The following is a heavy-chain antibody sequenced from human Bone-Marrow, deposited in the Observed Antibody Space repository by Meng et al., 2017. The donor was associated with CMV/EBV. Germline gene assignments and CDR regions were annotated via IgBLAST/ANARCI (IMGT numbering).Heavy chain of an antibody. D-gene: IGHD4-11*01. V-gene: IGHV4-34*01. J-gene: IGHJ6*02. CDR2: INHRGST. Sequence: SETLSLTCAVYGGSFSGYYWSWIRQPPGKGLEWIGEINHRGSTNYNPSLKSRVTISVDTSKNQFSLKLSSVTAADTAVYYCARRRSTVTGYTELEAPYGMDVWGQGTTVTVSS. CDR3: ARRRSTVTGYTELEAPYGMDV. CDR1: GGSFSGYY.